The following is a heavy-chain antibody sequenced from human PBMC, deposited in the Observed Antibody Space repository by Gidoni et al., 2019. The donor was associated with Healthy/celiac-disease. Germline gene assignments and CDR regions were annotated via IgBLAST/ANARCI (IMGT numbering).Heavy chain of an antibody. D-gene: IGHD2-21*01. Sequence: QVQLVQSGAEVKKPGASVQVSCKASGYTFPGYYMHWVRQAPGQGLEWMGRINPNSGGTNDAQKFQGRVTMTRDTSISTAYMELSRLRSDDTAVYYCARDPLNCGGDCYPTTENAFDIWGQGTMVTVSS. V-gene: IGHV1-2*06. CDR2: INPNSGGT. CDR3: ARDPLNCGGDCYPTTENAFDI. J-gene: IGHJ3*02. CDR1: GYTFPGYY.